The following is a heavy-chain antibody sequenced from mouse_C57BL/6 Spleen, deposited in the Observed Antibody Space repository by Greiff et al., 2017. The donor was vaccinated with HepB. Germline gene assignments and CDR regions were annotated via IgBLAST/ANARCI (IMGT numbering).Heavy chain of an antibody. J-gene: IGHJ2*01. CDR2: IYPGDGDT. D-gene: IGHD1-3*01. Sequence: QVQLKQSGPELVKPGASVKISCKASGYAFSSSWMNWVKQRPGKGLERIGRIYPGDGDTNYNGKFKGKATLTADKSSSTAYMQLSSLTSEDSAVYFCARGVGDPYYFDYWGQSTTLTVSS. CDR3: ARGVGDPYYFDY. V-gene: IGHV1-82*01. CDR1: GYAFSSSW.